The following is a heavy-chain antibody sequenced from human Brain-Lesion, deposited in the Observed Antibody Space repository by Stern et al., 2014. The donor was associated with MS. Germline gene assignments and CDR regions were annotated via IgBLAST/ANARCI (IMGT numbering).Heavy chain of an antibody. CDR1: GGSVSSTSYA. D-gene: IGHD2-15*01. CDR2: IYYSGNT. CDR3: AGEEDIRYCSGGSCTGNWFDP. V-gene: IGHV4-39*01. Sequence: QLQLQESGPGLVKPSETLSLTCTVAGGSVSSTSYAWAWIRQPPGKGLEWIGTIYYSGNTYYSPSLKRPLTISLDTSKNTFSLQMRSVTAADTAVYYCAGEEDIRYCSGGSCTGNWFDPWGQGTLVTVSS. J-gene: IGHJ5*02.